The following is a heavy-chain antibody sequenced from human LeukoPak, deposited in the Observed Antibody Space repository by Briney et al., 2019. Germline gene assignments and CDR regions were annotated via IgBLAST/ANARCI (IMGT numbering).Heavy chain of an antibody. Sequence: PETLSLTCTVSGDSINSLDLWSWVRQPPGKGLEWIGEMYLSGTTHSNPSVKSRVTISIDKSKNQLFLNLSSVTAANTAVYYCAGLVGRYSSGLYYYYFDYWGQGTLVTVSS. J-gene: IGHJ4*02. CDR1: GDSINSLDL. V-gene: IGHV4-4*03. CDR2: MYLSGTT. CDR3: AGLVGRYSSGLYYYYFDY. D-gene: IGHD3-22*01.